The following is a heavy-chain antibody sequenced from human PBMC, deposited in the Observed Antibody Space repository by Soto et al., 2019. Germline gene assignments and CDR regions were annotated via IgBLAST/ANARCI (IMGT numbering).Heavy chain of an antibody. CDR3: AKDRRSYCSGRNCYSTLDY. J-gene: IGHJ4*02. V-gene: IGHV1-18*01. Sequence: QVQLVQSGGEVKEPGASVKVACKASGYTFVSYGISWVRQAPGQGLEWMGWISANSGDTNYAQKFQGKVTMTTDSSTSTAYMELRGLGSDDTAVYYCAKDRRSYCSGRNCYSTLDYWGQGTLITVSS. CDR2: ISANSGDT. CDR1: GYTFVSYG. D-gene: IGHD2-15*01.